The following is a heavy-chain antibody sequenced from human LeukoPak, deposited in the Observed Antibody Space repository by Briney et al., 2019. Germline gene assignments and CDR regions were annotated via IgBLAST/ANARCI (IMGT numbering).Heavy chain of an antibody. J-gene: IGHJ4*02. CDR2: IYPGDSDT. CDR3: GRRRGSGSYYMDPYFDY. V-gene: IGHV5-51*01. CDR1: GYSFTSYW. D-gene: IGHD3-10*01. Sequence: GESLKISCKGSGYSFTSYWIGWVRQMPGKGLEWMGIIYPGDSDTRYSPSFQGRVTISADKSISTVYLQWSSLKASDTAMYYCGRRRGSGSYYMDPYFDYWGQGTLVTVSS.